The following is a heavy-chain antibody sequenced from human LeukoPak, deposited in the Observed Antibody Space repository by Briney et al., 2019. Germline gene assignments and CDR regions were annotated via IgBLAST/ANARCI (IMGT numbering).Heavy chain of an antibody. CDR1: GGSISSYY. CDR3: VQNIPGTIEH. CDR2: IYYSGST. J-gene: IGHJ1*01. D-gene: IGHD1-7*01. V-gene: IGHV4-59*08. Sequence: SETLSLTCTVSGGSISSYYWSWIRQPPGKGLEWIGYIYYSGSTNYNPSLKSRVTISVDTSKNPFSLKLSSVTAADTAVYYCVQNIPGTIEHWGQGTLVTVSS.